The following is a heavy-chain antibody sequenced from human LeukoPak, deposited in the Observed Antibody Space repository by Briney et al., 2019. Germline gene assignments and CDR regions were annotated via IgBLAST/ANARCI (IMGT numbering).Heavy chain of an antibody. CDR2: IWYDGSNK. J-gene: IGHJ6*02. CDR3: ARTREPYYYYYGMDV. Sequence: PGGSLRLSCAASGFTFSSYGMHWVRQAPGKGLEWVAVIWYDGSNKYYADSVKGRFTISRDNSKNTLYLQMNSLRAEDTAVYYCARTREPYYYYYGMDVWGQGTTVTVSS. V-gene: IGHV3-33*01. CDR1: GFTFSSYG.